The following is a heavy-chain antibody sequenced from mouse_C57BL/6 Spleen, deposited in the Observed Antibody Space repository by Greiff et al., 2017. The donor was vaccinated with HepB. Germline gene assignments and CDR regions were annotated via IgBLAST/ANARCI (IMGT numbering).Heavy chain of an antibody. J-gene: IGHJ3*01. V-gene: IGHV3-6*01. Sequence: EVKLLESGPGLVKPSQSLSLTCSVTGYSITSGYYWNWIRQFPGNKLEWMGYISYDGSNNYNPSLKNRISITRDTSKNQFFLKLNSVTTEDTATYYCALYYSNRGFAYWGQGTLVTVSA. D-gene: IGHD2-5*01. CDR3: ALYYSNRGFAY. CDR1: GYSITSGYY. CDR2: ISYDGSN.